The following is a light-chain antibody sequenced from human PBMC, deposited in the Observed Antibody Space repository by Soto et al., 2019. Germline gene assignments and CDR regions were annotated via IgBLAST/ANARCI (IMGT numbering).Light chain of an antibody. CDR1: QSVSSK. V-gene: IGKV3D-15*01. Sequence: ETVMTQSPATLSVSPGERATLSCMASQSVSSKLAWYQQKPGQAPRLLIYGASTRATGIPARFSGSGSGTEFTLTISSLQSEDFAVYYCQQSNNWPPITVGPETRLEIK. CDR3: QQSNNWPPIT. CDR2: GAS. J-gene: IGKJ5*01.